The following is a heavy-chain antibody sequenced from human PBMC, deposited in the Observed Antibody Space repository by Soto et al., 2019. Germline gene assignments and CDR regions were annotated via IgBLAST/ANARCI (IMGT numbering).Heavy chain of an antibody. J-gene: IGHJ4*02. CDR3: ATLPRMNDYGDHSYYFDY. D-gene: IGHD4-17*01. V-gene: IGHV1-24*01. CDR2: FDPEDGET. Sequence: ASVKVSCKVSGYTLTELSMHWVRQAPGKGLEWMGGFDPEDGETIYAQKFQGRVTMTEDTSTDTAYMELSSLRSEDTAVYYCATLPRMNDYGDHSYYFDYWGQGTLVTLSS. CDR1: GYTLTELS.